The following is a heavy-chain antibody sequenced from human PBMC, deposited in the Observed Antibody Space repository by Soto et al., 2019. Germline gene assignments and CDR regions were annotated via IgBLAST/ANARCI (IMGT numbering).Heavy chain of an antibody. D-gene: IGHD3-16*01. J-gene: IGHJ4*02. CDR2: ISGSGAAT. Sequence: EVQLLGSGGGLVQPGGSLRLSCTASRFTFSSYAMTWIRQAPGKGLEWVSSISGSGAATYYAGSVKGRFTISRDNFKNPLYLQMNTLRADDTALYYCAKGLLFGVLTNPSFDYWGQGTLVTVSS. CDR1: RFTFSSYA. V-gene: IGHV3-23*01. CDR3: AKGLLFGVLTNPSFDY.